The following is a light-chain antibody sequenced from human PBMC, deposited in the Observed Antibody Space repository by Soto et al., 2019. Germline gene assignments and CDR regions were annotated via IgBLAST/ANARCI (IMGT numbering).Light chain of an antibody. CDR1: QGISTS. J-gene: IGKJ1*01. CDR3: QQFHTYPRT. Sequence: DIQLTQSPSFLSAAVGDRVTITCRASQGISTSLAWYQLQPGKAPKLLIFAASSLQSGVPSRFSGSGSATEFTLTINSLQPEDFATYCCQQFHTYPRTFDQGTRVDIK. CDR2: AAS. V-gene: IGKV1-9*01.